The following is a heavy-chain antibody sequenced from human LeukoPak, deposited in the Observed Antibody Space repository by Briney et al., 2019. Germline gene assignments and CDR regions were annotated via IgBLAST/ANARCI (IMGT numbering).Heavy chain of an antibody. Sequence: GGSLRLSCSASGFTFSDYWMIWVRQAPGKGLERVANIRQDDSEKNYVDSVKGRFTISRDNAKFSLYLQMSSLRAEDTAVYYCATSRGYYYGSGSYFDYWGQGTLVTVSS. V-gene: IGHV3-7*01. CDR1: GFTFSDYW. CDR3: ATSRGYYYGSGSYFDY. CDR2: IRQDDSEK. J-gene: IGHJ4*02. D-gene: IGHD3-10*01.